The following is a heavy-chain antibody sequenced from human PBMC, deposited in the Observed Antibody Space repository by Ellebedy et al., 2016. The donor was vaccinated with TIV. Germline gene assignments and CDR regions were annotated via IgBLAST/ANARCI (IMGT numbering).Heavy chain of an antibody. D-gene: IGHD6-19*01. CDR2: VYYSGST. J-gene: IGHJ4*02. V-gene: IGHV4-59*01. Sequence: SETLSLTXTVSGGSIINSYWSWMRQPPGKGLEWIGDVYYSGSTNYNPSLKSRVTISVDRSKNQFSLNLSSVTAADTAVYYCARYRSGPPGPPLAYWGQGILVTVSS. CDR3: ARYRSGPPGPPLAY. CDR1: GGSIINSY.